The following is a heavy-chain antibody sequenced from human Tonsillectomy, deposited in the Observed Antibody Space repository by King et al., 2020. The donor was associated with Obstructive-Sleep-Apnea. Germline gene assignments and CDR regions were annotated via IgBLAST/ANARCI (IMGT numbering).Heavy chain of an antibody. CDR3: ARQGCGGDCRSSHFDY. D-gene: IGHD2-21*02. V-gene: IGHV4-59*08. J-gene: IGHJ4*02. CDR2: IYYSGST. CDR1: GGSISSYY. Sequence: VQLQESGPGLVKPSETLSLTCTVSGGSISSYYWSWIRQPPGKGLEWIGYIYYSGSTNYNPSLKSRVTISVDTSKNQFSLKLSSVTAADTAVYYCARQGCGGDCRSSHFDYWGQGTLVTVSS.